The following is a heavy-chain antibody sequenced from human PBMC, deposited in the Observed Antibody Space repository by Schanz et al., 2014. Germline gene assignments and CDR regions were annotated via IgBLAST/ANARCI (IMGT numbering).Heavy chain of an antibody. D-gene: IGHD6-13*01. V-gene: IGHV1-18*04. CDR1: GYTFPLSL. J-gene: IGHJ3*02. CDR2: INVYNGDT. Sequence: QVQLVQSGSEVKKPGASFTCSCTSAGYTFPLSLILFFLQAPGQGLEWMGWINVYNGDTKFAKTFQDRVTLTTDTSTSTAYMELRSLRSDDTAVYYCARNIIATARAYDIWGQGTMVTVSS. CDR3: ARNIIATARAYDI.